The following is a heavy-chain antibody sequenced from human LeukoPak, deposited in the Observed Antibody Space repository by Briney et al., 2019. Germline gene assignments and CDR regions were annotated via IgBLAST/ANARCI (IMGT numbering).Heavy chain of an antibody. V-gene: IGHV3-7*01. J-gene: IGHJ4*02. Sequence: GGSLRLSCAASGFTFSSSWMTWVRQAPGKGLEWVASINQDGGEIHYVDSVKGRFTISRDNSKNTLYLQMDSLRPEGTAVYYCAKDPRTGAVSGIFYFDYWGQGTLLTVSS. CDR1: GFTFSSSW. D-gene: IGHD6-19*01. CDR2: INQDGGEI. CDR3: AKDPRTGAVSGIFYFDY.